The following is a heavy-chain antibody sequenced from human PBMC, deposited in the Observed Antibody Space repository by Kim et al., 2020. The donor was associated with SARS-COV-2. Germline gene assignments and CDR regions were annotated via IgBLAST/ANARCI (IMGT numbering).Heavy chain of an antibody. V-gene: IGHV1-2*02. Sequence: TNYAQKFQGRVTMARDTSISTAYMELSRLRSDDTAVYYCARTFLAGGPDYWGQGTLVTVSS. CDR2: T. J-gene: IGHJ4*02. CDR3: ARTFLAGGPDY. D-gene: IGHD3-3*01.